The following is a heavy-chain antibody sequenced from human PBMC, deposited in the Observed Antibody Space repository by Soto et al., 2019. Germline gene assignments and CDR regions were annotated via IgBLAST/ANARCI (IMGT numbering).Heavy chain of an antibody. CDR3: ARAVGATSPDY. Sequence: QVQLVESGGGLVKPGGSLRLSCAASGFTFSDDYMSWIRQAPGKGLEWVSYISSSSSYTNYADSVKGRFTISRDNAKNSLYLQMNSLRAEDTAVYYCARAVGATSPDYWGQGTLVTVSS. CDR2: ISSSSSYT. CDR1: GFTFSDDY. J-gene: IGHJ4*02. D-gene: IGHD1-26*01. V-gene: IGHV3-11*05.